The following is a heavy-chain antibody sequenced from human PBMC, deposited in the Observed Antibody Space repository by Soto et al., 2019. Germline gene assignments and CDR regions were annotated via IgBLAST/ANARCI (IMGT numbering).Heavy chain of an antibody. D-gene: IGHD6-13*01. CDR2: ISSSSSYI. CDR1: GFTFSSYS. V-gene: IGHV3-21*01. Sequence: PGGSLRLSCAASGFTFSSYSMNWVRQAPGKGLEWVSSISSSSSYIYYADSVKGRFTISRDNAKNSLYLQMNSLRAEDTAVYYCARAEVRAAAGRGYNWFDPWGQGTLVTSPQ. CDR3: ARAEVRAAAGRGYNWFDP. J-gene: IGHJ5*02.